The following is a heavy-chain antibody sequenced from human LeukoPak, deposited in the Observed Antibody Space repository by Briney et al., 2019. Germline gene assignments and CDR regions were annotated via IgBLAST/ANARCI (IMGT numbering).Heavy chain of an antibody. CDR2: ISWNSGSI. V-gene: IGHV3-9*01. CDR1: GFTFDDYA. Sequence: GRSLRLSCAASGFTFDDYAMHWVRQAPGKGLEWVSGISWNSGSIGYADSVKGRFTISRDNSKNTLYLQMNSLRAEDTAVYYCARDGQLRYFDWLPQTDWFDPWGQGTLVTVSS. J-gene: IGHJ5*02. CDR3: ARDGQLRYFDWLPQTDWFDP. D-gene: IGHD3-9*01.